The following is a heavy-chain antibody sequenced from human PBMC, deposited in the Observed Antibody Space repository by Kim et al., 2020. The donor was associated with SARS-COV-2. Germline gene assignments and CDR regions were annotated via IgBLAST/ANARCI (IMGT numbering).Heavy chain of an antibody. CDR2: IHYSVIT. J-gene: IGHJ1*01. Sequence: SETLSLTCTVSGGSISSSSYYWGWIRHPPVKVLDFIGIIHYSVITYYNPSLNSLPTTSINTSNNHFSLNLISLTASYTSFYYCSRHPVYYDFWSGYSKY. CDR1: GGSISSSSYY. D-gene: IGHD3-3*01. CDR3: SRHPVYYDFWSGYSKY. V-gene: IGHV4-39*01.